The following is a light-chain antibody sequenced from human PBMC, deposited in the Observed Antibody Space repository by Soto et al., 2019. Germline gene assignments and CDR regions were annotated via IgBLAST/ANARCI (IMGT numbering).Light chain of an antibody. CDR1: QSLLHRDGKTY. J-gene: IGKJ4*01. Sequence: DVVLTQTPLSLSVTPGQPASISCRSSQSLLHRDGKTYLYWYLQKPGQPPRLLIYEVSKRFSGVLDRFSASGSGTDFTLKISRVEAEDVGVYYCMQDVELPFTFGGGTKVEIK. V-gene: IGKV2D-29*01. CDR2: EVS. CDR3: MQDVELPFT.